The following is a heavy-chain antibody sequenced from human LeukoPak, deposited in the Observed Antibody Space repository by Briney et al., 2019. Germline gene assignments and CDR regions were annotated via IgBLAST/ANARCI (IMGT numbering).Heavy chain of an antibody. Sequence: PGGSLRLSCAASGFTFSSYWMSWVRQAPGKGLEWVANIKQDGSEKYYVDSVKGRFTISRDNAKNSLYLQMNSLRAEDTAVYYCARDAHNYYDSSGSQYYFDYWGQGTLVTVSS. CDR3: ARDAHNYYDSSGSQYYFDY. CDR1: GFTFSSYW. V-gene: IGHV3-7*01. CDR2: IKQDGSEK. J-gene: IGHJ4*02. D-gene: IGHD3-22*01.